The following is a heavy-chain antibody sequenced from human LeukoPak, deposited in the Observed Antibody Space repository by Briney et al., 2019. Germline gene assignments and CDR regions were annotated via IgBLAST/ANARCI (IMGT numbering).Heavy chain of an antibody. Sequence: GGSLRLSCAASGFTFSSYAMSWVRQAPGKGLECVSAISGSGGSSYYAESVTGRLTIYRDNSKNTLYLQMNSLRAEGTAVYYCAKGRGSYCSGGSCYLDYWGQGTLVTVSS. CDR3: AKGRGSYCSGGSCYLDY. V-gene: IGHV3-23*01. CDR1: GFTFSSYA. CDR2: ISGSGGSS. J-gene: IGHJ4*02. D-gene: IGHD2-15*01.